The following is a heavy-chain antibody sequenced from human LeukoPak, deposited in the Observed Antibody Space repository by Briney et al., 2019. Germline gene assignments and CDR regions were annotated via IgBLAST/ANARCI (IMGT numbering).Heavy chain of an antibody. CDR3: ARLYARRGAGGFNFDY. D-gene: IGHD1-26*01. J-gene: IGHJ4*02. Sequence: GGPLKLPCAASGFTFSSYWLSGVRQAPGKGLEWVSSISISSSYIYYADSVKGRFTISRDNAKNSLYLQMNSLRAEDTAVYYCARLYARRGAGGFNFDYWGQGTLVTVSS. CDR1: GFTFSSYW. V-gene: IGHV3-21*01. CDR2: ISISSSYI.